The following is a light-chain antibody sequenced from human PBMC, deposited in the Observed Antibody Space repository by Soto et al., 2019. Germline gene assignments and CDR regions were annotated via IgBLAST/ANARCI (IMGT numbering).Light chain of an antibody. CDR3: QQYARSPKT. J-gene: IGKJ1*01. CDR1: QSIRTY. Sequence: DIQMTQSPSSLSASVGDRLTITCRASQSIRTYLNWYQQKPGKAPTLLIYAASILQSGVPSRFSGSGSGTDFTLTISRLEPEDFAVYYCQQYARSPKTFGQGTKVDIK. CDR2: AAS. V-gene: IGKV1-39*01.